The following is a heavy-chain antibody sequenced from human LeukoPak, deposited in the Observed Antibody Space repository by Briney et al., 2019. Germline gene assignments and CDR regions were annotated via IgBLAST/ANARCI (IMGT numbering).Heavy chain of an antibody. J-gene: IGHJ4*02. D-gene: IGHD5-12*01. CDR3: ARESREGWLRNFDY. V-gene: IGHV3-48*03. Sequence: GGSLRLSCAASGFTFSSYEMNWVRQAPGKGLEWVSYISSSGSTIYYADSVKGRFTISRDNAKNSLYLQMNSLRAGDTAVYYCARESREGWLRNFDYWGQGTLVTVSS. CDR1: GFTFSSYE. CDR2: ISSSGSTI.